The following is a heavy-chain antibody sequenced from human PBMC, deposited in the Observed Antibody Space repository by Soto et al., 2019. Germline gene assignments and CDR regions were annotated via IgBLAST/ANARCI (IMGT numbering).Heavy chain of an antibody. Sequence: SETLSLTCTVSGGSISSYYWSWIRQPPGKGLEWIGYIYYSGSTNYNPSLKSRVTISVDTSKNQFSLKLSSVTAADTAVYYCARGDTAMDHLFDYWGQGTLVTVSS. CDR2: IYYSGST. V-gene: IGHV4-59*01. J-gene: IGHJ4*02. D-gene: IGHD5-18*01. CDR3: ARGDTAMDHLFDY. CDR1: GGSISSYY.